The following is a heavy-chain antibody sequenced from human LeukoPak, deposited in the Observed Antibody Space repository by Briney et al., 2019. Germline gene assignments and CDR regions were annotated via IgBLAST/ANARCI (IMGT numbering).Heavy chain of an antibody. J-gene: IGHJ3*02. CDR2: INPNSGGT. V-gene: IGHV1-2*02. D-gene: IGHD3-22*01. CDR3: ARRLSYYDSSGYYWGGAFDI. CDR1: GYTFTGYY. Sequence: RASVKVSCKASGYTFTGYYMHWVRQAPGQGLEWMGWINPNSGGTNYAQKFQGRATMTRDTSISTAYMELSRLRSDDTAVYYCARRLSYYDSSGYYWGGAFDIWGQGTMVTVSS.